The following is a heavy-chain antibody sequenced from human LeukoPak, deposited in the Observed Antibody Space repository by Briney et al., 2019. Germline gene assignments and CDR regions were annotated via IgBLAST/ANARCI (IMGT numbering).Heavy chain of an antibody. CDR3: ARGYDFWSGYYRFDP. Sequence: ASVKVSCKASGGTFSSYAISWVRQAPGQGLEWMGGIIPNFGTANYAQKFQGRVTITTDESTSTAYMELSSLRSEDTAVYYCARGYDFWSGYYRFDPWGQGTLVTVSS. CDR2: IIPNFGTA. J-gene: IGHJ5*02. V-gene: IGHV1-69*05. D-gene: IGHD3-3*01. CDR1: GGTFSSYA.